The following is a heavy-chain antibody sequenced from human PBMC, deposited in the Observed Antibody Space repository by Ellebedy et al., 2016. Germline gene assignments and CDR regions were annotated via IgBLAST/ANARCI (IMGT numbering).Heavy chain of an antibody. V-gene: IGHV3-30*03. CDR3: VTRHNGAFDV. CDR1: GFTVNRFG. D-gene: IGHD2-8*01. J-gene: IGHJ3*01. Sequence: GESLKISCAASGFTVNRFGIHWVRQAPGKGLEWVAVISNDGSEKFYGDSVKGRFTISRDNSKLRVFLQMNSLRVEDTAVYYCVTRHNGAFDVWGQGTRVTVSS. CDR2: ISNDGSEK.